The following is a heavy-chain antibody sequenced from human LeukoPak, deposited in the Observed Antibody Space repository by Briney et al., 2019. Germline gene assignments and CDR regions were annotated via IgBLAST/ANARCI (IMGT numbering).Heavy chain of an antibody. CDR1: GFTFSSYA. D-gene: IGHD4-17*01. V-gene: IGHV3-23*01. Sequence: GGSLRLSYAASGFTFSSYAMSWVRQAPGKGLEWVSAISGSGGSTYYADSVKGRFTISRDNSKNTLYLQMNSLRAEDTAVYYCAKGPVSTVTTYLDYWGQGTLVTVSS. CDR2: ISGSGGST. J-gene: IGHJ4*02. CDR3: AKGPVSTVTTYLDY.